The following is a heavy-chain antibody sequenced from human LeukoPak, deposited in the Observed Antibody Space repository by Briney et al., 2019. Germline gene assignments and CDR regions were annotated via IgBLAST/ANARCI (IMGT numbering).Heavy chain of an antibody. CDR3: ARGIDPSSSSDY. V-gene: IGHV1-8*01. D-gene: IGHD6-6*01. CDR1: GYTFTSYD. Sequence: ASVKVSCKASGYTFTSYDINWVRQATGQGLEWMGWMNPNSGSTGYAQKFQGRVTMTRNTSISTAYMELSSLRSEDTAVYYCARGIDPSSSSDYWGQGTLVTVSS. J-gene: IGHJ4*02. CDR2: MNPNSGST.